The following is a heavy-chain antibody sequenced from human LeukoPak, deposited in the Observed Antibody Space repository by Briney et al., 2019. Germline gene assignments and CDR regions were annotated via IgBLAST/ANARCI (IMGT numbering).Heavy chain of an antibody. CDR3: ASASNKKYYFES. CDR1: GFTVSPTY. V-gene: IGHV3-66*01. Sequence: KTGGSLRLSCAASGFTVSPTYMSWVRQAPGRGLEWVSIVYSGGTTYYADSVKGRFTISRDSSKNTLYLQMNSLRGEDTAVYYCASASNKKYYFESWGQGTLVTVSS. D-gene: IGHD4-4*01. J-gene: IGHJ4*02. CDR2: VYSGGTT.